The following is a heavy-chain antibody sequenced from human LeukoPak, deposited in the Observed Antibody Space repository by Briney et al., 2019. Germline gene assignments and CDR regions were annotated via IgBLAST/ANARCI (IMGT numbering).Heavy chain of an antibody. D-gene: IGHD6-13*01. J-gene: IGHJ4*02. Sequence: SETLSLTCAVSSGPFSGYYWTWIRQSPEKGLEWIGEINHRGSANYNASIRSRVTISVDTSRNQFSLTMSSVTVADTAVYYCARGCVAATGLDCAEFDHWGQGALVTVSS. CDR3: ARGCVAATGLDCAEFDH. CDR2: INHRGSA. CDR1: SGPFSGYY. V-gene: IGHV4-34*01.